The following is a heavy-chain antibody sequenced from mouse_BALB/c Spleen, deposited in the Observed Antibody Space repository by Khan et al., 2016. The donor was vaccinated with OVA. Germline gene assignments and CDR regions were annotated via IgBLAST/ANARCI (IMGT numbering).Heavy chain of an antibody. J-gene: IGHJ3*01. Sequence: EVQLLESGGGLVKPGGSLKLSCAASGFTFSNYAMSWVRQSPEKRLEGVASISSGDSSYYPDSMKGRFTISRDNARNILKLQMSMLRSEDTDMYYCERDYWFAYWGQGTLVTVSA. CDR2: ISSGDSS. CDR3: ERDYWFAY. CDR1: GFTFSNYA. V-gene: IGHV5-6-5*01.